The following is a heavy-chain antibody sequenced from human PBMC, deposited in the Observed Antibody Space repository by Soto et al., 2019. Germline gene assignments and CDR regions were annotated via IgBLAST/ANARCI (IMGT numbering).Heavy chain of an antibody. V-gene: IGHV4-59*01. CDR2: IYYSGST. J-gene: IGHJ5*02. D-gene: IGHD3-10*01. CDR3: ARSVLLDNWFDP. CDR1: GGSTSSYY. Sequence: SETLSLTCTVSGGSTSSYYWSWIRQPPGKGLEWIGYIYYSGSTNYNPSLKSRVTISVDTSKNQFSLKLSSVTAADTAVYYCARSVLLDNWFDPWGQGTLVTVSS.